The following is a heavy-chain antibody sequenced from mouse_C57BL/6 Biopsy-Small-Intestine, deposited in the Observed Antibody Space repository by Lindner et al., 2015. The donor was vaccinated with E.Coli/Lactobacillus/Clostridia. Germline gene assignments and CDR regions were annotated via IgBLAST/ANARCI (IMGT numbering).Heavy chain of an antibody. CDR2: IYPGDGDT. Sequence: VQLQESGPELVKPGASVKISCKASGYAFSSSWMNWVKQRPGKGLEWIGRIYPGDGDTNYNGKFKGKATLTADKSSSTAYMQLSRLTSEDSAVYYCARSYYDYLDYWGQGTTLTVSS. J-gene: IGHJ2*01. V-gene: IGHV1-82*01. CDR1: GYAFSSSW. CDR3: ARSYYDYLDY. D-gene: IGHD2-4*01.